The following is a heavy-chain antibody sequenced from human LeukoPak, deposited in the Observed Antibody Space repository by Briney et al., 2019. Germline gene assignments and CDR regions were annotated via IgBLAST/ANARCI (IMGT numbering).Heavy chain of an antibody. CDR1: GFSFSSYW. CDR3: ARPAVAGLRAGGYDY. D-gene: IGHD6-19*01. V-gene: IGHV3-74*01. Sequence: GGSLRLSCAASGFSFSSYWMHWVRHAPGKGLVWVSRISSGGSIINYADSVKGRFTISRDNAKNTLYLQMNSLRVEDTAVYYCARPAVAGLRAGGYDYWGQGTLVTVSS. J-gene: IGHJ4*02. CDR2: ISSGGSII.